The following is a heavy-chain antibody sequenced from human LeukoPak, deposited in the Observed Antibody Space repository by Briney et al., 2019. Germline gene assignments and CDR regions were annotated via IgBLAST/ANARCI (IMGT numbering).Heavy chain of an antibody. Sequence: SETLSLTCAVYGGSFSGYYWSWMRQPPGKGLEWIGYIYYSGSTNYNPSLKSRVTISVDTSKNQFSLKLTSVTAADTAVYYCARTTEGGYTYGYFYYYYMDVWGKGTTVTISS. CDR2: IYYSGST. V-gene: IGHV4-59*01. J-gene: IGHJ6*03. CDR1: GGSFSGYY. D-gene: IGHD5-18*01. CDR3: ARTTEGGYTYGYFYYYYMDV.